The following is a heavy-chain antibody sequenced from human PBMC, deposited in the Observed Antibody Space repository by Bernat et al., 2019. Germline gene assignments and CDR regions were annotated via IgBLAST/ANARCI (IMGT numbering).Heavy chain of an antibody. CDR1: GFTFSSYG. J-gene: IGHJ6*02. D-gene: IGHD3-10*01. CDR3: AREAGQYYGSGTPVYYGMDV. Sequence: QVQLVESGGGVVQPGRSLRLSCAASGFTFSSYGMHWVHQAPGKGLEWVAVIWYDGSNNYYADSVKGRFTISRDHSKNTLYLQMNSLRAEDTAVYYCAREAGQYYGSGTPVYYGMDVWGQGTTVTVSS. CDR2: IWYDGSNN. V-gene: IGHV3-33*01.